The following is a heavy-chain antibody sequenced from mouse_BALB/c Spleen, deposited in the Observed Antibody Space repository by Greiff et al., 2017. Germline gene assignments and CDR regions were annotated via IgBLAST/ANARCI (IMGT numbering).Heavy chain of an antibody. CDR2: ISYSGST. V-gene: IGHV3-2*02. Sequence: EVKLMESGPGLVKPSQSLSLTCTVTGYSITSDYAWNWIRQFPGNKLEWMGYISYSGSTSYNPSLKSRISITRDTSKNQFFLQLNSVTTEDTATYYCARSFYDGYYSTSWYFDVWGAGTTVTVSS. J-gene: IGHJ1*01. CDR3: ARSFYDGYYSTSWYFDV. CDR1: GYSITSDYA. D-gene: IGHD2-3*01.